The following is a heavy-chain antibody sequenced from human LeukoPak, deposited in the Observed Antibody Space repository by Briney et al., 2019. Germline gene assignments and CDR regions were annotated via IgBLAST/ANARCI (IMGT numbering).Heavy chain of an antibody. CDR2: ISWDGGST. Sequence: PGGSLRLSCAASGFTFDDYAMHWVRQAPGKGLEWVSLISWDGGSTYYADSVKGRFTISRDNAKNSLYLQMNSLRAEDTAVYYCARDPPVAGTFDYWGQGTLVTVSS. CDR1: GFTFDDYA. V-gene: IGHV3-43D*03. CDR3: ARDPPVAGTFDY. D-gene: IGHD6-19*01. J-gene: IGHJ4*02.